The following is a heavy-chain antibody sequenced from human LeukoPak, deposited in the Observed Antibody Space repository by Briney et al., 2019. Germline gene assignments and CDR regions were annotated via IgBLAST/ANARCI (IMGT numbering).Heavy chain of an antibody. D-gene: IGHD4-23*01. V-gene: IGHV3-30*18. CDR1: GFXFSRYG. Sequence: GRSLRLSCVASGFXFSRYGMHWVRQAPGKGLEWVAVISYDGSNKYYADSVKGRFTISRDNSKHTLYVQMNSLRAEDTAVYYCAKDHERVWELHNSPFDYWGQGTLVTVSS. CDR3: AKDHERVWELHNSPFDY. CDR2: ISYDGSNK. J-gene: IGHJ4*02.